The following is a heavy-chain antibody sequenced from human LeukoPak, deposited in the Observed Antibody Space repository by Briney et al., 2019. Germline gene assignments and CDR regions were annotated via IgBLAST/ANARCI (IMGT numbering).Heavy chain of an antibody. J-gene: IGHJ2*01. CDR2: ISAYNGNT. CDR1: GYTFTSYG. Sequence: ASVKVSCKASGYTFTSYGIRWVRQAPGQGLEWMGWISAYNGNTNYAQKLQGRVTMTTDTSTSTAYMELRSLRSDDTAVYYCARDGGQQLVVWYFDLWGRGTLVTVSS. CDR3: ARDGGQQLVVWYFDL. D-gene: IGHD6-13*01. V-gene: IGHV1-18*01.